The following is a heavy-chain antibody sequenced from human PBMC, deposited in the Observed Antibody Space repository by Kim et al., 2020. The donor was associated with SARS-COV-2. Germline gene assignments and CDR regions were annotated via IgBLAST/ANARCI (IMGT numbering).Heavy chain of an antibody. D-gene: IGHD3-10*01. CDR3: AALDSVQVPGGI. CDR1: GFSSRNHW. J-gene: IGHJ4*02. Sequence: GGSLRLSCAVSGFSSRNHWMSWVRQAPGKGLEWVAMKKRDGSEEHYVDSVKGRFTMSRDNANNSLYLQMNSRRIEDTAIYYCAALDSVQVPGGIWGQGTLVTVSS. CDR2: KKRDGSEE. V-gene: IGHV3-7*01.